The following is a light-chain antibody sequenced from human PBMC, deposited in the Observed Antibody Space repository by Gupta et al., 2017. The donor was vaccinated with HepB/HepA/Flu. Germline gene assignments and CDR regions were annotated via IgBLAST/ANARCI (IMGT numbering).Light chain of an antibody. CDR3: QVWDTTTNLVV. CDR1: NIGSKT. V-gene: IGLV3-21*04. CDR2: YDS. J-gene: IGLJ2*01. Sequence: SYVLTQPPSVSVAPRRTARITCGGNNIGSKTVHWYQQKPGQAPVVVNYYDSARPSGIPERFSGFNSGNTATLTINKVEAGDEADYYCQVWDTTTNLVVFGGGTKLTVL.